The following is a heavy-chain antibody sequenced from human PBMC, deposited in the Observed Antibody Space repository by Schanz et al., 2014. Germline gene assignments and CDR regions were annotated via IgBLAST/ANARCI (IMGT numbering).Heavy chain of an antibody. J-gene: IGHJ4*02. CDR1: GITFSDYA. CDR2: IASGGSHT. Sequence: EVQLVESGGGLVQPGGSLRLSCAASGITFSDYAMSWVRQAPGKGLEWVSTIASGGSHTFYADSVTGRFTISGDNSKNTLYLQMNSLRAEDTAVYYCAKGQLLSYYFDYWGQGTLVTVSS. V-gene: IGHV3-23*04. CDR3: AKGQLLSYYFDY. D-gene: IGHD2-21*01.